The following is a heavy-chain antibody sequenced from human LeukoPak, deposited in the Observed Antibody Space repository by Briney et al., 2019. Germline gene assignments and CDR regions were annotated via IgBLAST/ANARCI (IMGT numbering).Heavy chain of an antibody. CDR2: ISGSGGST. J-gene: IGHJ4*02. D-gene: IGHD1-26*01. CDR3: AKVVGATTRPLDY. Sequence: GSLRLSCAASGFAFSGYAMNWVRQAPGKGLEWVSGISGSGGSTYYADSVKGRFTISRDNSKNTLYLQMNSLRAEDTAVYYCAKVVGATTRPLDYWGQGTLVTVSS. CDR1: GFAFSGYA. V-gene: IGHV3-23*01.